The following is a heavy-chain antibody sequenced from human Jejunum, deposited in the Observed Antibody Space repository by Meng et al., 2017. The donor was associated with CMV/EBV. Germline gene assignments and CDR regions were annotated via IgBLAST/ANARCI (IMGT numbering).Heavy chain of an antibody. CDR2: ISGSSTYI. D-gene: IGHD4-17*01. CDR3: ARAIDYGDPNWFDP. CDR1: AFTFPSYS. V-gene: IGHV3-21*01. Sequence: AFTFPSYSITWFRQAPGKGLEWLSYISGSSTYIYHADSVKGRFTISRDNAKNSVYLQMNRLRAEDTAVYYCARAIDYGDPNWFDPWGQGTLGTVSS. J-gene: IGHJ5*02.